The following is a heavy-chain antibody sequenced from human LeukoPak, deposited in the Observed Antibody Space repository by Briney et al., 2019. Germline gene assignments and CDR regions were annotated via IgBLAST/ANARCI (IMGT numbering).Heavy chain of an antibody. CDR2: ISNSGSII. CDR3: ARQIVGGFDI. CDR1: GFSFGDYY. J-gene: IGHJ3*02. Sequence: GGSLRLSCAASGFSFGDYYMNWMRPSPGRGLDWVSYISNSGSIIYYADSVKGLFTISRDNAKNSLYLQMNSLRAEDTAVYYCARQIVGGFDIWGQGTMVTVSS. D-gene: IGHD2-21*01. V-gene: IGHV3-11*04.